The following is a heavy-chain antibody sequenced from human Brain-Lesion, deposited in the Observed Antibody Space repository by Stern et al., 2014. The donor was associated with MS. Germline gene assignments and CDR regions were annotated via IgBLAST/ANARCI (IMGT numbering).Heavy chain of an antibody. CDR3: ARDQRGITIFGVVTDYYYLGMDV. V-gene: IGHV1-2*02. CDR1: GYIFTGYY. D-gene: IGHD3-3*01. J-gene: IGHJ6*02. Sequence: QVQLVQSGAEVKKPGASGKVYCKTSGYIFTGYYIHWVRQAPGQGLEWMAWINPNTGGTKYAQKFQGRVTMSRETSISTAYVELSSLTSDDTAVYYCARDQRGITIFGVVTDYYYLGMDVWGQGTTVTVSS. CDR2: INPNTGGT.